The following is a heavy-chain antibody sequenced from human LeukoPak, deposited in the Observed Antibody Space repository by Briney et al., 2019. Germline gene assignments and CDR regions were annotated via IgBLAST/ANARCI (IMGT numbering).Heavy chain of an antibody. D-gene: IGHD6-6*01. CDR2: IYYSGST. CDR1: GGSISSYY. Sequence: SETLSLTCTVSGGSISSYYWSWIRQPPGKGLEWIGYIYYSGSTNYNPSLKSRVTMSVDTSKNQFSQKLSSVAAADTAVYYCARTGGHSSSSGYYYYYMDVWGKGTTVTVSS. CDR3: ARTGGHSSSSGYYYYYMDV. J-gene: IGHJ6*03. V-gene: IGHV4-59*12.